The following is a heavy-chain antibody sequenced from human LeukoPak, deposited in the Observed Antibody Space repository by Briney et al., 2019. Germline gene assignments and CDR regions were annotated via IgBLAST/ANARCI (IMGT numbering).Heavy chain of an antibody. CDR2: ISGSSDAI. Sequence: PGGSLRLSCAASGFTFSTYSMSWVRQAPGKGLEWVSYISGSSDAIYYADSVKGRFTISRDNAKNSLYLQMNSLRDEDTAVYYCARYFGDPRGMDVWGQGTTVTVSS. J-gene: IGHJ6*02. D-gene: IGHD3-10*01. V-gene: IGHV3-48*02. CDR3: ARYFGDPRGMDV. CDR1: GFTFSTYS.